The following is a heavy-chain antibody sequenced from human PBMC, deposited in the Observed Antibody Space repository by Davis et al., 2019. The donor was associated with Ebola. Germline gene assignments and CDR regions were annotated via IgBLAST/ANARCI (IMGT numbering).Heavy chain of an antibody. J-gene: IGHJ5*02. V-gene: IGHV1-18*01. D-gene: IGHD4-11*01. Sequence: ASVKVSCKASGYTFTSYGISWVRQAPGQGLEWMGWISAYNGNTNYAQKLQGRVTMTTDTSTSTAYMELRSLRSDDTAVYYCARDHSNYARDNWFDPWGQGTLVTVSS. CDR2: ISAYNGNT. CDR3: ARDHSNYARDNWFDP. CDR1: GYTFTSYG.